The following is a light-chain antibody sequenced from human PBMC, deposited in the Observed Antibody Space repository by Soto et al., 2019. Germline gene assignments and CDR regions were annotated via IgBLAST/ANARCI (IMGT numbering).Light chain of an antibody. V-gene: IGKV3-15*01. J-gene: IGKJ3*01. CDR1: QSIGRN. CDR2: DAS. Sequence: MTQSPATLSVSPGERATLSCRASQSIGRNLAWYHQKPGQAPRVLIYDASTRVSGIPASFSASGSGTEFTLTITSLQSEDFAVYYCQQYSNWPFTFGPGTKVDIK. CDR3: QQYSNWPFT.